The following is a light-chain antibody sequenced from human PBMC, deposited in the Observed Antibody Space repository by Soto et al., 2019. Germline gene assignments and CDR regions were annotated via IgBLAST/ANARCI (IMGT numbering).Light chain of an antibody. J-gene: IGLJ2*01. CDR1: SSNIGSNN. CDR2: KNN. Sequence: QAVVTQPPSASATPGQRVTISCSGSSSNIGSNNVCWYQQLPGTAPKLLIYKNNQRPSGVPDRFSGSKSGTSASLAISGLRSEDEADYYCAAWDDSLSALFGGGTKLTVL. CDR3: AAWDDSLSAL. V-gene: IGLV1-47*01.